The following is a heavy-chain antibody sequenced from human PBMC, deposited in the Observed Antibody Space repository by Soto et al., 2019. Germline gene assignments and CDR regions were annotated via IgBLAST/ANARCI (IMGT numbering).Heavy chain of an antibody. D-gene: IGHD3-3*01. V-gene: IGHV3-33*01. Sequence: PGGSLRLSCAASGFTFSSYGMHWVRQAPGKGLEWVAVIWYDGSNKYYADSVKGRFTISRDNSKNTLYLQMNSLRAEDTAVYYCARDLSPRFGVVIPIYYYYGMDVWGQGTTVTVSS. J-gene: IGHJ6*02. CDR3: ARDLSPRFGVVIPIYYYYGMDV. CDR2: IWYDGSNK. CDR1: GFTFSSYG.